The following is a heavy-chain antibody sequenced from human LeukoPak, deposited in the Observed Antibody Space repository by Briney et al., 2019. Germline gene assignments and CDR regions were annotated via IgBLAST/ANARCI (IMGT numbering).Heavy chain of an antibody. CDR2: LSPHSGNT. D-gene: IGHD1-26*01. V-gene: IGHV1-8*01. Sequence: ASVKVSCKASGYTFTSYDINWVRQAPGQGLEWLGWLSPHSGNTAYAQKFQGRVTMTRDTSISTVYMELSSLRSDDTAVYYCTRGEGILGSYWGQGTLVTVSS. CDR1: GYTFTSYD. CDR3: TRGEGILGSY. J-gene: IGHJ4*02.